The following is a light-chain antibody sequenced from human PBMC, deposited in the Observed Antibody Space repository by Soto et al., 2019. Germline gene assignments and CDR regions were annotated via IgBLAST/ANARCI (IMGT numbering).Light chain of an antibody. CDR1: SSDIGGYNY. CDR3: CSNAGRPDV. CDR2: DVD. J-gene: IGLJ1*01. V-gene: IGLV2-11*01. Sequence: QSALTQPRSVSGSPGQSVAISCTGTSSDIGGYNYASWYQQHPGKAPKVMIYDVDKRPSGVPDRFSGSKSGNTASLTISDLQTGDEADYYCCSNAGRPDVFGTGTKVTVL.